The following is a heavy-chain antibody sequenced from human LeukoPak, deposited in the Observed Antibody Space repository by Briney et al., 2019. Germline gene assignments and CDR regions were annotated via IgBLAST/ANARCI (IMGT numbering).Heavy chain of an antibody. CDR2: IYHSGST. Sequence: KASETLSLTCTVSGYSISSGYYWGWIRQPPGKGLEWIGSIYHSGSTYYKPSLKSRVTISVDTSKNQFSLKLNSVTAADTAVYYCAKSNGYGLVDIWGQGTMVTVSS. D-gene: IGHD3-10*01. CDR1: GYSISSGYY. CDR3: AKSNGYGLVDI. J-gene: IGHJ3*02. V-gene: IGHV4-38-2*02.